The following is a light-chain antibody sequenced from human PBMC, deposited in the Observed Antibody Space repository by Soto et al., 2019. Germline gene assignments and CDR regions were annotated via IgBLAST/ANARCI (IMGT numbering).Light chain of an antibody. CDR2: EVS. V-gene: IGLV2-14*01. CDR3: SSYGSGTTLVV. CDR1: SSDIGGYNY. Sequence: QSVLTQPASVSGSPGQSITISCTGTSSDIGGYNYVSWFQQHPAKAPKLMIYEVSHRASGVSNRFSGSKSGNTASLTISGLQAEDEADYYCSSYGSGTTLVVFGGGTKVTVL. J-gene: IGLJ2*01.